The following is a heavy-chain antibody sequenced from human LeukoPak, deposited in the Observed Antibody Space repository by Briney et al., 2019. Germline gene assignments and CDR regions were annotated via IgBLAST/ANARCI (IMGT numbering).Heavy chain of an antibody. CDR1: GYTFTSYY. J-gene: IGHJ5*02. CDR3: ARNTYYDFWSGYYNNWFDP. Sequence: ASVKVSCKASGYTFTSYYMHWVRQAPGQGLEWMGRINPNSDGTNYAQKFQGRVTMTRDTSISTAYMELSRLRSDDTAVYYRARNTYYDFWSGYYNNWFDPWGQGTLVTVSS. CDR2: INPNSDGT. V-gene: IGHV1-2*06. D-gene: IGHD3-3*01.